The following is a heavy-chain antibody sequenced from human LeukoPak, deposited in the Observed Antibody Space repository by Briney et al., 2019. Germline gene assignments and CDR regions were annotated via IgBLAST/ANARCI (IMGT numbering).Heavy chain of an antibody. CDR1: GFTFSSYW. CDR3: ARGERRYGSGSYYKSPDFDY. D-gene: IGHD3-10*01. J-gene: IGHJ4*02. V-gene: IGHV3-7*01. Sequence: PGGSLRLSCAASGFTFSSYWMSWVRQAPGKGLEWVANIKQDGSEKYYVDSVKGRFTISRDNAKNSLYLQMNSLRAEDTAVYYCARGERRYGSGSYYKSPDFDYWGQGTLVTVSS. CDR2: IKQDGSEK.